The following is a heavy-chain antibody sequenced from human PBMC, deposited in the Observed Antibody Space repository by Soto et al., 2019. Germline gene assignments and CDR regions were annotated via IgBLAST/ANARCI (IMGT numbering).Heavy chain of an antibody. D-gene: IGHD6-19*01. CDR1: GYTFTGYY. CDR3: ARDPRNSSGPLNHIPDGWFDP. J-gene: IGHJ5*02. V-gene: IGHV1-2*02. Sequence: GASVKVSCKASGYTFTGYYMPWVRQAPGQGLEWMGWINPNSGGTNYAQKFQGRVTMTRDTSISTAYMELSRLRSDDTAVYYCARDPRNSSGPLNHIPDGWFDPWGQGTLVTVSS. CDR2: INPNSGGT.